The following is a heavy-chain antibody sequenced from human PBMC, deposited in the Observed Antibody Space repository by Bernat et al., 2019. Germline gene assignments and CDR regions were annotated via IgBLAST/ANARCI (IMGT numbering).Heavy chain of an antibody. Sequence: QVQLVESGGGLVKPGGSLRLSCAASGFTFSDYYMSWIRQAPGKGLEWVSYISSSSSYTNYADSVKGRFTISRDNAKNSLYLQMNSLRAEDTAEYYCARGRLGQWLARGNVDYWGQGTLVTVSS. J-gene: IGHJ4*02. CDR2: ISSSSSYT. CDR3: ARGRLGQWLARGNVDY. CDR1: GFTFSDYY. V-gene: IGHV3-11*05. D-gene: IGHD6-19*01.